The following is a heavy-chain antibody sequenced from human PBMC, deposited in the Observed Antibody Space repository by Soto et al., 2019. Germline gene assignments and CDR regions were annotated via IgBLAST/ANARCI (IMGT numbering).Heavy chain of an antibody. CDR1: GFPFSAYA. CDR3: AKDATAVNGVWDPFDI. D-gene: IGHD2-8*01. V-gene: IGHV3-23*01. Sequence: EVQLLESGGGVVQPGGSLRLSCAASGFPFSAYAMSWVRQAPGKGLQWVSGVGGSDSDKHYADSVRGRFTVSRDNSKNTLYLQMNSLRADDTAVYYCAKDATAVNGVWDPFDIWGQGTEVTVSS. J-gene: IGHJ3*02. CDR2: VGGSDSDK.